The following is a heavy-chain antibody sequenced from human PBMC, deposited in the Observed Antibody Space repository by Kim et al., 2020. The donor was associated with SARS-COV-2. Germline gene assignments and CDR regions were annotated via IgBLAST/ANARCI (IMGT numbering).Heavy chain of an antibody. J-gene: IGHJ4*02. V-gene: IGHV3-30*18. CDR2: ISYDGSNK. D-gene: IGHD6-19*01. CDR1: GFTFSSYG. CDR3: AKLPSGQWLPREPGTDY. Sequence: GGSLRLSCAASGFTFSSYGMHWVRQAPGKGLEWVAVISYDGSNKYYADSVKGRFTISRDNSKNTLYLQMNSLRAEDTAVYYCAKLPSGQWLPREPGTDYWGQGTLVTVSS.